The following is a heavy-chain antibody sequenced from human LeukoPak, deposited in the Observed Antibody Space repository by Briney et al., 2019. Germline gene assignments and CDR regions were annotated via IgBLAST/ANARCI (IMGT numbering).Heavy chain of an antibody. Sequence: ASVKVSRKASGYTFTGYYMHWVRQAPGQGLEWMGWINPNSGGTNYAQKFQGRVTMTRDTSISTAYMELSRLRSDDTAVYYCARPTECSSTSCQNWFDPWGQGTLVTVSS. J-gene: IGHJ5*02. V-gene: IGHV1-2*02. D-gene: IGHD2-2*01. CDR1: GYTFTGYY. CDR3: ARPTECSSTSCQNWFDP. CDR2: INPNSGGT.